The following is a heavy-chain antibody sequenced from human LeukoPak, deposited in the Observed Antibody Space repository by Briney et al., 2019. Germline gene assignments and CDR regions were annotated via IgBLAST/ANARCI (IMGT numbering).Heavy chain of an antibody. CDR1: GFTFSSYG. J-gene: IGHJ6*03. CDR2: IRYDGSNK. V-gene: IGHV3-30*02. D-gene: IGHD5-12*01. Sequence: GGSLRLSCAASGFTFSSYGMHWVRQAPGKGLEWVAFIRYDGSNKYYADSVKGRFTISRDNSKSTLYLQMNSLRAEDTAVYYCAKDRGYSGYDPYYMDVWGKGTTVTISS. CDR3: AKDRGYSGYDPYYMDV.